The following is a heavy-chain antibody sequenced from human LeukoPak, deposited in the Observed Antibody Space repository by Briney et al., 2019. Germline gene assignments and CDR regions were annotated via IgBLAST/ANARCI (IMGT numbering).Heavy chain of an antibody. D-gene: IGHD3-22*01. J-gene: IGHJ6*02. CDR1: GFTVSSNY. Sequence: GGSLRLSCAASGFTVSSNYMSWVRQAPGKGLEWVSVIYSGGSTYYADSVKGRFTISRDNSKNTLYLQMNSLRAEDTAVYYCARDHSYDSSGYYYYGMDVWGQGTTVTVSS. V-gene: IGHV3-53*01. CDR2: IYSGGST. CDR3: ARDHSYDSSGYYYYGMDV.